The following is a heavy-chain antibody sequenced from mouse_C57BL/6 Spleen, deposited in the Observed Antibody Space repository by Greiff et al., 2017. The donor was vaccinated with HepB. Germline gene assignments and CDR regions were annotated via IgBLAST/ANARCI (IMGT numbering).Heavy chain of an antibody. CDR1: GYTFTSYW. V-gene: IGHV1-64*01. CDR3: ARRDYDYLYYFDY. D-gene: IGHD2-4*01. CDR2: IHPNSGST. J-gene: IGHJ2*01. Sequence: QVQLQQPGAELVKPGASVKLSCKASGYTFTSYWMHWVKQRPGQGLEWIGMIHPNSGSTNYNEKFKSKATLTVDKSSSTAYMQLSSLTSEDSAVYYCARRDYDYLYYFDYWGQGTTLTVSS.